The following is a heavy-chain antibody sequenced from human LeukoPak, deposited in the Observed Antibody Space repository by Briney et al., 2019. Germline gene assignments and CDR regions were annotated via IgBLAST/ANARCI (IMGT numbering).Heavy chain of an antibody. Sequence: GGSLRLSCAASGFTFSSYGMHWVRQAPGKGLEWVAVIWYDGSNKYYADSVKGRFTISRDNSKNTLYLQMNSLRAEDTAVYYCASGYGDYTGYYFDYWGQGTLVTVSS. V-gene: IGHV3-33*01. CDR1: GFTFSSYG. J-gene: IGHJ4*02. CDR3: ASGYGDYTGYYFDY. D-gene: IGHD4-17*01. CDR2: IWYDGSNK.